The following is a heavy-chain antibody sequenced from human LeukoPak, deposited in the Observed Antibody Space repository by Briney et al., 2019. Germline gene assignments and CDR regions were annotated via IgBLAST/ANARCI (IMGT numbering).Heavy chain of an antibody. CDR1: GFTFSSYA. D-gene: IGHD3-16*01. V-gene: IGHV3-23*01. Sequence: GGSLGLSCAASGFTFSSYAMSWVRQAPGKGLEWVSAISGSGGSTYYADSVKGRFTISRDNSKNTLYLQMNSLRAEDTAVYYCAKVGGISGGTLDYWGQGTLVTVSS. CDR2: ISGSGGST. J-gene: IGHJ4*02. CDR3: AKVGGISGGTLDY.